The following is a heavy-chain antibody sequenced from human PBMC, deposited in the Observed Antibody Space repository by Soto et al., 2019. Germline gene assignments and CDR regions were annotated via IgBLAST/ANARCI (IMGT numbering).Heavy chain of an antibody. J-gene: IGHJ3*01. CDR1: GYGFTSYW. D-gene: IGHD3-22*01. Sequence: PGESLKISCKGSGYGFTSYWIAWLRQMPGKGLEWMGIIYPGDSGTRYSPSFQGQVTISADKSINTAYVPWSSLKATHTPMYFCPRGQRIMIVLVNDASAVWGEGTMVTV. CDR2: IYPGDSGT. CDR3: PRGQRIMIVLVNDASAV. V-gene: IGHV5-51*01.